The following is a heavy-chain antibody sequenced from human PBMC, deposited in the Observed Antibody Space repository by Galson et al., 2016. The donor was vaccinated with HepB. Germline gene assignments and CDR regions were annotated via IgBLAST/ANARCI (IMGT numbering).Heavy chain of an antibody. V-gene: IGHV3-66*01. CDR3: ARNRHCSGGSCYGA. CDR2: IYSGGST. Sequence: SLRLSCAASGFTVSNNYMRWVRQAPGKGLAWVSLIYSGGSTYYADSVKGRFTISRDSSKNTLYLQMNSLRAEDTAVYYGARNRHCSGGSCYGAWGQGTLVTVSS. CDR1: GFTVSNNY. J-gene: IGHJ5*02. D-gene: IGHD2-15*01.